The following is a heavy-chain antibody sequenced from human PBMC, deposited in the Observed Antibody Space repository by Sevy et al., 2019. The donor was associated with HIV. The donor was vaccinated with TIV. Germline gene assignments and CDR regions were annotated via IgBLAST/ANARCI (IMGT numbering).Heavy chain of an antibody. J-gene: IGHJ3*02. D-gene: IGHD6-19*01. V-gene: IGHV3-30-3*01. CDR1: GFTFSSYA. Sequence: GGCLRLSCAASGFTFSSYAMHWVRQAPGKGLEWVAVISYDGSNKYYADSVKGRFTISIDNSKNTLYLQMNSLRAEDTAVYYCARDKYSSCWYYAFDIWGQGTMVTVSS. CDR2: ISYDGSNK. CDR3: ARDKYSSCWYYAFDI.